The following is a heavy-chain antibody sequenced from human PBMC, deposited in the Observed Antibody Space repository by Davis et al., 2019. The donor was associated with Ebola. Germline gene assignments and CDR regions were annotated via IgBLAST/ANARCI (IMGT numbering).Heavy chain of an antibody. CDR3: ARDLGRYDDH. J-gene: IGHJ4*02. D-gene: IGHD1-26*01. V-gene: IGHV1-69*04. CDR2: IIPMVGTA. CDR1: GYTFSGYA. Sequence: AASVKVSCKTSGYTFSGYAINWVRQAPGQGLEWMGRIIPMVGTATYAQKFQGRVTITADKSTSTAYMEMSGLRSEDTAVYYCARDLGRYDDHWGQGTLVTVSS.